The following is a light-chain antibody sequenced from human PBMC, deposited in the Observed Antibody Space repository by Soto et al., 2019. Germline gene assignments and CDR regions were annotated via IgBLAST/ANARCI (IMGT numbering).Light chain of an antibody. J-gene: IGKJ2*01. CDR2: GAS. V-gene: IGKV3-20*01. Sequence: EIVLTQSPGTMSLSPGERATLSCRASQSVSSSYLAWYQQKPGQAPRLLIYGASSRATGIPDRLSGSGSGTDLTLPISSVEPEQVAVYYCQQYGGSSLYTVGQGTKLEIK. CDR3: QQYGGSSLYT. CDR1: QSVSSSY.